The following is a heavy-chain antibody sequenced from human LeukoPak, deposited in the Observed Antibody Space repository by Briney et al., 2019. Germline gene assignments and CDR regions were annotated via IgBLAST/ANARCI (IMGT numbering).Heavy chain of an antibody. J-gene: IGHJ5*02. CDR3: ARVEEAAAFNP. Sequence: PGGSLRLSCAASGFTFSSYWMHWVRQAPGKGLVWVSRINSDGSSTSYADSVKGRFTISRDNAKNTLYLQMNSLRAEDTAMYYCARVEEAAAFNPWGQGTLVTVSS. CDR1: GFTFSSYW. D-gene: IGHD6-13*01. CDR2: INSDGSST. V-gene: IGHV3-74*01.